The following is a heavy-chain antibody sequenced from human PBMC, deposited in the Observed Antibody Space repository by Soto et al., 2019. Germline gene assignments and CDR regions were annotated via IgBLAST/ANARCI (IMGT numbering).Heavy chain of an antibody. CDR1: GYTLTELS. J-gene: IGHJ3*02. D-gene: IGHD1-26*01. V-gene: IGHV1-24*01. CDR2: FDPEDGET. CDR3: ATEATIGRVNRGATDAFDI. Sequence: ASVKVSCKVSGYTLTELSMHWVRQAPGKGLEGMGGFDPEDGETIYSQKFQSRVTMNKDTSTDTAYMELSSLTAEDTAVYYCATEATIGRVNRGATDAFDIWGQGTMVTVSS.